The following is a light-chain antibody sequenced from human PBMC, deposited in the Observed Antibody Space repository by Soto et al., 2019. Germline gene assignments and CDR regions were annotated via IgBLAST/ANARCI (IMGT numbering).Light chain of an antibody. CDR2: AAS. Sequence: DIQMTQSPSSLSASVGDRVTITCRASQSISSYLNWYQQKPGKAPKLLIYAASSLQSXXXXXXXXXXXXXXXXXXISSLQPEDFATYYCQQSYSTPMYTFGQGTKLEIK. J-gene: IGKJ2*01. CDR1: QSISSY. V-gene: IGKV1-39*01. CDR3: QQSYSTPMYT.